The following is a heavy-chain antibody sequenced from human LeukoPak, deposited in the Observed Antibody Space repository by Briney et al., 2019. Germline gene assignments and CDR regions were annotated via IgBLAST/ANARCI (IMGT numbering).Heavy chain of an antibody. J-gene: IGHJ5*02. V-gene: IGHV3-21*01. D-gene: IGHD6-13*01. CDR2: ISSSSSYM. CDR3: AKSAGMAWFDP. Sequence: PGGSLRLSCAASGFTFSSYNMNWVRQAPGKGLEWVSSISSSSSYMYYADSVKGRFTISRDNAKNSLYLQMNSLRVEDMAVYYCAKSAGMAWFDPWGQGTLVTVSS. CDR1: GFTFSSYN.